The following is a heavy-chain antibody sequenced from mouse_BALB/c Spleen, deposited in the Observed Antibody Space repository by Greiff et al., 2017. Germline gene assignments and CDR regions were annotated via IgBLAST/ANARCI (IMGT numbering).Heavy chain of an antibody. CDR1: GFTFSSFG. D-gene: IGHD1-1*02. Sequence: EVMLVESGGGLVQPGGSRKLSCAASGFTFSSFGMHWVRQAPEKGLEWVAYISSGSSTIYYADTVKGRFTISRDNPKNTLFLQMTSLRSEDTAMYYCARGGAFDDWGQGTTLTVSS. V-gene: IGHV5-17*02. J-gene: IGHJ2*01. CDR2: ISSGSSTI. CDR3: ARGGAFDD.